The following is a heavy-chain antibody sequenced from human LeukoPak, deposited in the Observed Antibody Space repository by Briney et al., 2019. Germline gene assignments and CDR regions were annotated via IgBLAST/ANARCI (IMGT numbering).Heavy chain of an antibody. D-gene: IGHD3-3*01. CDR1: GFTFNRFW. CDR3: ARYNFYSDYYTRNFDH. Sequence: GGSLRLSCAASGFTFNRFWMTWVRQAPGKGLEWVASIKEDESEKYYVDSVKGRFTISRDNAKKSLYLQMDDLRAEDTALYYCARYNFYSDYYTRNFDHWGQGALVTVSS. V-gene: IGHV3-7*03. CDR2: IKEDESEK. J-gene: IGHJ4*02.